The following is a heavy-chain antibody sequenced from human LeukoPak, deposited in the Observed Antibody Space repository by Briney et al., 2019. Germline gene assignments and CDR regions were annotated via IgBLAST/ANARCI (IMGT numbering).Heavy chain of an antibody. CDR1: GFTFSSYA. CDR2: ISGSGGST. CDR3: AKGGIVGATAWAEYFQH. J-gene: IGHJ1*01. V-gene: IGHV3-23*01. Sequence: GGSLRLSCAASGFTFSSYAMSWVRQAPGKGLEWVSGISGSGGSTYYADSVKGWFTISRDISKNTLYLQMISLRAEDTAVYYCAKGGIVGATAWAEYFQHWGQGTLVTVSS. D-gene: IGHD1-26*01.